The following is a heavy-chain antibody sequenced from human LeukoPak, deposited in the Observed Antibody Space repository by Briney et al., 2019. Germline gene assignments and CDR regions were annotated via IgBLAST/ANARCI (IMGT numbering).Heavy chain of an antibody. V-gene: IGHV4-39*07. CDR2: IHYRGST. CDR3: ARNSGTDFDY. Sequence: SETLSLTCTVSGGSISSSSFYWAWIRQPPGKGLEWIGNIHYRGSTYYNPSLKSRVTISVDTSKNQFSLKLSSVTAADTAVYYCARNSGTDFDYWGQGTLVTVSS. CDR1: GGSISSSSFY. D-gene: IGHD1-26*01. J-gene: IGHJ4*02.